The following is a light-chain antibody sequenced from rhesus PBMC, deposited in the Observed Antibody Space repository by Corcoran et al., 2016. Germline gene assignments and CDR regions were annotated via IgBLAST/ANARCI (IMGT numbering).Light chain of an antibody. V-gene: IGKV1-28*03. Sequence: DIQMTQSPSSLSASVGDTVTITCRASQGISSYLNWFQQTPGKDPKLLIYDGSSLESGVPSRFSGSGSWTDFTLTFSSLQPEDFAAYYCLQHNSYPYSFGQGTKVEIK. J-gene: IGKJ2*01. CDR2: DGS. CDR3: LQHNSYPYS. CDR1: QGISSY.